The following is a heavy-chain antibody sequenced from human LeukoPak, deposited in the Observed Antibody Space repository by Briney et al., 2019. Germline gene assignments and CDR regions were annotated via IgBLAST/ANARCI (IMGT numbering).Heavy chain of an antibody. Sequence: GGSLRLSCAASEFTFSSYAMSWVRQAPGKGLEWVSAISGSGGSTYYADSVKGRFTISRDNSKNTLYLQMNSLRAEDTAVYYCAKLYAGDDAFDIWGQGTMVTVSS. D-gene: IGHD3-10*01. J-gene: IGHJ3*02. CDR1: EFTFSSYA. CDR3: AKLYAGDDAFDI. CDR2: ISGSGGST. V-gene: IGHV3-23*01.